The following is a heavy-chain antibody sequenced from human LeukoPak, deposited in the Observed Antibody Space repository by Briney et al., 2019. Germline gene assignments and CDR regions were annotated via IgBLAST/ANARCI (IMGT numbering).Heavy chain of an antibody. Sequence: PSETLSLTCAVYGGSFSGNFWTRIRQSPGKGLEWIGEIDHNGITHYNPSLKSRVTISVDTSKNQFSLKLSSVTAADTAVYYCARHGDSSGWNYFDYWGQGTLVTVSS. V-gene: IGHV4-34*01. CDR1: GGSFSGNF. CDR3: ARHGDSSGWNYFDY. J-gene: IGHJ4*02. D-gene: IGHD6-19*01. CDR2: IDHNGIT.